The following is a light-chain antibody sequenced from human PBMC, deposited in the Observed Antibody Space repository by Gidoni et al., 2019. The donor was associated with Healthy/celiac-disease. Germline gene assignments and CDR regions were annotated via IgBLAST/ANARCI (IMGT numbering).Light chain of an antibody. CDR2: DAS. CDR1: QSVSSY. J-gene: IGKJ3*01. V-gene: IGKV3-11*01. CDR3: QQRSNWPT. Sequence: EIVLTQSPATLSLSPVERATLSCRASQSVSSYLAWYQQKPGQAPRILIYDASNRATGIPARFSGSGSGTDFTLTISSLEPEDFAVYYCQQRSNWPTFGPGTKVDIK.